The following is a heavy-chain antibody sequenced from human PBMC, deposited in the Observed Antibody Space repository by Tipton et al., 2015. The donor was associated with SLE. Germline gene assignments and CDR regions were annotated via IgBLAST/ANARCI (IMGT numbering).Heavy chain of an antibody. Sequence: TLSLTCTVSLYSISSGFYWGWIRQPPGKGLEWIGAIYHTGSTYYNPSLKSRVTISVDTSKNQFSLKMRSVTAADTAVYYCARDRFSGYDLRYFDLWGRGILVTVSS. CDR1: LYSISSGFY. D-gene: IGHD5-12*01. CDR2: IYHTGST. J-gene: IGHJ2*01. V-gene: IGHV4-38-2*02. CDR3: ARDRFSGYDLRYFDL.